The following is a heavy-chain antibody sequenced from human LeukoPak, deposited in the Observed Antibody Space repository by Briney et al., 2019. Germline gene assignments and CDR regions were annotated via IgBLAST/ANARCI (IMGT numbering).Heavy chain of an antibody. V-gene: IGHV4-59*02. CDR2: IYKIGTT. Sequence: SETLSLTCTDFGDSVTGYYLSWVRETPGKGLEWIGHIYKIGTTNYNPSLLRRLTISADTSKSQFSLKLRSVTAADTAVYECVIGGGWQPDYWGQGALVTVSS. CDR3: VIGGGWQPDY. J-gene: IGHJ4*02. D-gene: IGHD2-15*01. CDR1: GDSVTGYY.